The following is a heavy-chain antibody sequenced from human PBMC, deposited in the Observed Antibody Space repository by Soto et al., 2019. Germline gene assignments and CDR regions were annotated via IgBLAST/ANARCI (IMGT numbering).Heavy chain of an antibody. CDR1: GYTFTSYD. CDR3: ARGLLDYYDSSGYYYFEF. D-gene: IGHD3-22*01. J-gene: IGHJ4*02. CDR2: IIPIFGTA. V-gene: IGHV1-69*13. Sequence: SVKVSCKASGYTFTSYDINWVRQAPGQGLEWMGGIIPIFGTANYAQKFQGRVTITADESTSTAYMELSSLRSEDTAVYYCARGLLDYYDSSGYYYFEFWGQGTRVTVSS.